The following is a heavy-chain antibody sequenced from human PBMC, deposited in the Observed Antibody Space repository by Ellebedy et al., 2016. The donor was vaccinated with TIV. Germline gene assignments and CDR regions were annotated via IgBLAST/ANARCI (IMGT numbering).Heavy chain of an antibody. D-gene: IGHD3-9*01. J-gene: IGHJ6*03. CDR2: IYYSGST. V-gene: IGHV4-59*01. CDR1: GGSISSYY. Sequence: MPGGSLRLSCTVSGGSISSYYWSWIRQPPGKGLEWIGYIYYSGSTKYNPSLKSRVTISVDTSQNQFSLKVRFVTAADTAVYYCARVTPYYDLLTCRYYSYYMDVWGKGTTVTVSS. CDR3: ARVTPYYDLLTCRYYSYYMDV.